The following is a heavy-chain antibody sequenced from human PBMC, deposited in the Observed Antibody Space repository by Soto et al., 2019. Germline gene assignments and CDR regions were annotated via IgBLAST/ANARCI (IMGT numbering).Heavy chain of an antibody. CDR1: GFTFSRHA. V-gene: IGHV3-30-3*01. CDR2: ISYDGSEK. CDR3: AREVGGSSPPG. Sequence: QVQLVESGGGVVQPGRSLRLSCAASGFTFSRHAMHWVRQAPVKGLEWVAVISYDGSEKYYADSVKGRFTISRDSSQNTLYLQMDSLGPEDTAVYYCAREVGGSSPPGWGQGTLVTVFS. J-gene: IGHJ4*02. D-gene: IGHD6-6*01.